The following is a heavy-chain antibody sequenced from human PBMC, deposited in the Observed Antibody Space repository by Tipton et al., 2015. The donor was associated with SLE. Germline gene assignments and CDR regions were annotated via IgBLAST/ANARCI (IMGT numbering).Heavy chain of an antibody. V-gene: IGHV4-59*01. CDR2: IYYSGST. Sequence: GLVKPSETLSLTCAVYGGSFSGYYWSWIRQPPGKGLEWIGYIYYSGSTNYNPSLKSRVTISVDTSKNQFSLKLSSVTAADTAVYYCARYGSGPEVDVWGKGTTVTVSS. CDR1: GGSFSGYY. CDR3: ARYGSGPEVDV. D-gene: IGHD6-19*01. J-gene: IGHJ6*04.